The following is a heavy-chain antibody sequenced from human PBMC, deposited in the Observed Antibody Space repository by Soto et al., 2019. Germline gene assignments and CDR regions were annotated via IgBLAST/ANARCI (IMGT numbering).Heavy chain of an antibody. D-gene: IGHD1-7*01. CDR1: GGILRYSA. Sequence: QVHLVQSGAEVTKPGSSVKVSCKASGGILRYSAINWVRQAPGQGLEWMGGIVPIFGTATYAQKFQGRVTISADESTSTAYMELSSLRSEDTAVYYCARDISSGTTRFYFDYWGQGTLVTVPS. CDR2: IVPIFGTA. V-gene: IGHV1-69*01. J-gene: IGHJ4*02. CDR3: ARDISSGTTRFYFDY.